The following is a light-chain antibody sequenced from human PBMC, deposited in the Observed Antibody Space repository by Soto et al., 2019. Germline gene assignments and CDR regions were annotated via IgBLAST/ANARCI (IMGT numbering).Light chain of an antibody. CDR2: KAS. J-gene: IGKJ1*01. CDR3: QQYGNSPQT. CDR1: QTISSW. V-gene: IGKV1-5*03. Sequence: DIQMTQSPSTLSGSVGERVTITCRASQTISSWLAWYQQKPGKAPKLLIYKASTLKSGVPSRFSGSGSGTEFTLTISSLQPDDFAVYYCQQYGNSPQTFGQGTKVDIK.